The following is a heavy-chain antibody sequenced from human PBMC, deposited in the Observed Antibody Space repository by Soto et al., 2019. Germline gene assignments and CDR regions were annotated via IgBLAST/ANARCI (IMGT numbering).Heavy chain of an antibody. Sequence: SETLSLTCTVSGGSISPYYWNWIRQFPGKGLEWIAYIYYSGSTYYNPSLTSRVTISLDTAKNQFSLKLTSVTAADKAMYYWERGEGSYFPFDLCGKGTLGTAPQ. J-gene: IGHJ4*02. D-gene: IGHD1-26*01. CDR1: GGSISPYY. CDR2: IYYSGST. V-gene: IGHV4-59*01. CDR3: ERGEGSYFPFDL.